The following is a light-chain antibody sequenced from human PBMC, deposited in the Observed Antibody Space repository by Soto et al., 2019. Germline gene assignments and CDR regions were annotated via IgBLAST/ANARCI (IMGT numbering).Light chain of an antibody. CDR2: GAS. CDR1: QSVSSSY. CDR3: QQYGSSRT. Sequence: EIVLTQSPGTLSLSPGERATLSCRASQSVSSSYLVWYQQKPGQAPRLLIYGASSRATGIPDRFRGSGSGTDFTLTISRLEPEDFAVYYCQQYGSSRTFGQGTKVDIK. J-gene: IGKJ1*01. V-gene: IGKV3-20*01.